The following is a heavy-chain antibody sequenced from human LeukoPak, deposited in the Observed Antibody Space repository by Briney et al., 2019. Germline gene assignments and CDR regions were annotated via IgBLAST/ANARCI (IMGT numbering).Heavy chain of an antibody. CDR3: ARGYSRGFDY. V-gene: IGHV3-53*01. CDR1: GFTVSSNY. CDR2: VYSGGST. Sequence: GGSLRLSCAASGFTVSSNYMSWVRQAPGKGLEWVSVVYSGGSTFSADSVKGRFTTSRDISRNTLFLEMNSLRAEDTAVYYCARGYSRGFDYWGQGVLVTISS. J-gene: IGHJ4*02. D-gene: IGHD1-26*01.